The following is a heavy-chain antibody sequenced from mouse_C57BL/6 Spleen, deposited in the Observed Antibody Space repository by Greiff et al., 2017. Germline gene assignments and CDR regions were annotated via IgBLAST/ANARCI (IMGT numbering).Heavy chain of an antibody. J-gene: IGHJ4*01. D-gene: IGHD1-1*01. CDR1: GYTFTSYW. Sequence: QVQLQQPGAELVRPGTSVKLSCKASGYTFTSYWMHWVKQRPGQGLEWIGVIDPSDSYTNYNQKFKGKATLTVDTSSSTAYMQLSSLTSEDSAVYYCARSTVVAPNYAMDYWGQGTSVTVSS. CDR2: IDPSDSYT. CDR3: ARSTVVAPNYAMDY. V-gene: IGHV1-59*01.